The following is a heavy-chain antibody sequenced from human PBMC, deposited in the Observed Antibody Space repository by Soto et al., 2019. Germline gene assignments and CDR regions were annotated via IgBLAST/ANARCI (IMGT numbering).Heavy chain of an antibody. CDR2: IKSKTDGGTT. V-gene: IGHV3-15*07. J-gene: IGHJ3*02. Sequence: PGGSLRLSCAASGFTFSNAWMNWVRQAPGKGLEWVGRIKSKTDGGTTDYAAPVKGRFTISRDDSKNTLYLQMNSLKTEDTAVYYCTTRYFGWLLLYAFDIWGQGTMVTVS. CDR1: GFTFSNAW. D-gene: IGHD3-9*01. CDR3: TTRYFGWLLLYAFDI.